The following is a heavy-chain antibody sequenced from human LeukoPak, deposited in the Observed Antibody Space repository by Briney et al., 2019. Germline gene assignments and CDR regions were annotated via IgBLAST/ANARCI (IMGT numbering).Heavy chain of an antibody. CDR2: IWYDGSNK. CDR3: ARDGYDVAFDI. V-gene: IGHV3-33*01. J-gene: IGHJ3*02. CDR1: GFTFTSYG. D-gene: IGHD3-16*01. Sequence: GRSLRLACAASGFTFTSYGMHWVRQAPGKGLEWVAVIWYDGSNKYYADSVKGRFTISRDTSKNTLFLQMDSLRAEDTAVYYCARDGYDVAFDIWGQGTMVTVSS.